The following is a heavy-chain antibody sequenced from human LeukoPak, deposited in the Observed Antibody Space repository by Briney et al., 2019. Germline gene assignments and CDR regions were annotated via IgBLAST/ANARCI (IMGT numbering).Heavy chain of an antibody. V-gene: IGHV1-2*02. Sequence: GASGKVSCKASGYTFTDYYIHWVRQAPGQGLEWMGWINPNNGGTYYAQNFQGRVTMTRDTSITTAYMELSRLRSDDTAVYYCARENDFYRYWGQGTLVTVSS. CDR3: ARENDFYRY. CDR1: GYTFTDYY. D-gene: IGHD1-1*01. J-gene: IGHJ4*02. CDR2: INPNNGGT.